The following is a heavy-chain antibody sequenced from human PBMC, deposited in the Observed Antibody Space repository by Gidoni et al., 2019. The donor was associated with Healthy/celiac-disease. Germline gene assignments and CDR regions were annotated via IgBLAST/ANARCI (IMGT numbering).Heavy chain of an antibody. Sequence: EVQLLESGGGLVQPGGSLRLSCAASGFPFSSYAMSWVRQAPGKGLEWVSAISGSGGSTYYADSVKGRFTISRDNSKNTLYLQMNSLRAEDTAVYYCAKVGTYCSGGSCYLDWFDPWGQGTLVTVSS. V-gene: IGHV3-23*01. D-gene: IGHD2-15*01. CDR2: ISGSGGST. CDR1: GFPFSSYA. J-gene: IGHJ5*02. CDR3: AKVGTYCSGGSCYLDWFDP.